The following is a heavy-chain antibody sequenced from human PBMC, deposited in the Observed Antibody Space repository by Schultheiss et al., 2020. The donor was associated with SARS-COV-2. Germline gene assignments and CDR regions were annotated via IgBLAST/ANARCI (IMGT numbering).Heavy chain of an antibody. J-gene: IGHJ4*02. D-gene: IGHD3-9*01. CDR2: IWYDGSNK. CDR3: AREMTTSFDWSLQAPDY. V-gene: IGHV3-33*08. CDR1: GFTFSSYA. Sequence: GGSLRLSCAASGFTFSSYAMHWVRQAPGKGLEWVAVIWYDGSNKYYAESVKGRFTISRDDAKNSLYLQMNSLRVEDTAVFYCAREMTTSFDWSLQAPDYWGQGTLVTVSS.